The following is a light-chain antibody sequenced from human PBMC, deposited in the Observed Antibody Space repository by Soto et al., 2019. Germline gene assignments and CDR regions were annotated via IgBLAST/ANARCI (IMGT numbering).Light chain of an antibody. CDR3: QQRSNWPRT. V-gene: IGKV3-11*01. J-gene: IGKJ1*01. CDR1: QSVSSY. CDR2: DAS. Sequence: EIVLTQSPATLSLSPGERATLSCRASQSVSSYLAWYQQKPGQAPRLLIYDASNRATGIPARFSGSGSGTYFTLTISSLEPEDFAFYYCQQRSNWPRTFGQVTKVEIK.